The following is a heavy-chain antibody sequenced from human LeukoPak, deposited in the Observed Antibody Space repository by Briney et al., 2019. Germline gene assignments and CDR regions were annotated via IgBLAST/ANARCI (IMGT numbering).Heavy chain of an antibody. J-gene: IGHJ4*02. CDR2: IYYSGST. V-gene: IGHV4-59*12. CDR1: GGSISSYY. D-gene: IGHD6-13*01. Sequence: SETLSLTCTVSGGSISSYYWSWIRQPPGKGLEWIGYIYYSGSTNYNPSLKSRVTISVDTSKNQFSLKLSSVTAADTAVYYCARGLRASSSWYDYWGQGTLVTVSS. CDR3: ARGLRASSSWYDY.